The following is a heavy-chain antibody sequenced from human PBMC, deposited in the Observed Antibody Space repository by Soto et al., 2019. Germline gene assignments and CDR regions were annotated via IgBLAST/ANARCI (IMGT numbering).Heavy chain of an antibody. V-gene: IGHV4-59*01. Sequence: SETLSLTCTVSGGSISSYYWSWIRQPPGKGLEWIGYIYYSGSTNYNPSLKSRVTISVDTSKNQFSLKLSSVTAADTAVYYCARVPGVLVGATWFPDYYYGMDVWDQGTTVTVS. CDR1: GGSISSYY. D-gene: IGHD1-26*01. CDR3: ARVPGVLVGATWFPDYYYGMDV. J-gene: IGHJ6*02. CDR2: IYYSGST.